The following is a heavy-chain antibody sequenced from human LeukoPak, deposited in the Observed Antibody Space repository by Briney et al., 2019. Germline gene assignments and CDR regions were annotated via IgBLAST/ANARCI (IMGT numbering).Heavy chain of an antibody. CDR1: GFTFSSYS. CDR2: ISSSSSYI. Sequence: GGSLRLSCAASGFTFSSYSMNWVRQAPGKWLEWVSSISSSSSYIYYADSVKGRFTISRDNAKNSLYLQMNRLRGEDTAGYYCARENCSGGSCYLDYWGQGTLVSVSS. CDR3: ARENCSGGSCYLDY. V-gene: IGHV3-21*01. D-gene: IGHD2-15*01. J-gene: IGHJ4*02.